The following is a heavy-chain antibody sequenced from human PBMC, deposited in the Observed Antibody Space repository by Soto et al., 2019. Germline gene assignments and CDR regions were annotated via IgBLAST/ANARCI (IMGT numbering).Heavy chain of an antibody. CDR3: ALRSMAVVPEY. Sequence: QVQLQESGPGLVKPSETLSLTCAVSGDSISSYYCMWIRQPPGKGLESIGYLYYGRSANYTPSLRSRVNLSVDASTNQCSLTLSSMTAADTAVYYCALRSMAVVPEYWGQGTLVTVSS. CDR2: LYYGRSA. D-gene: IGHD3-22*01. V-gene: IGHV4-59*01. CDR1: GDSISSYY. J-gene: IGHJ4*02.